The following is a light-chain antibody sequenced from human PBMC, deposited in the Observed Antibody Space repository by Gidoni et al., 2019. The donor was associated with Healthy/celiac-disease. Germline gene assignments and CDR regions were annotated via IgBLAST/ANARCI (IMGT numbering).Light chain of an antibody. CDR3: QQYNNWPVT. V-gene: IGKV3-15*01. J-gene: IGKJ5*01. CDR1: QSARSN. CDR2: GAS. Sequence: EIVMTQSPATLSVSQGERATLSCRASQSARSNLAWYQQKPGQAPRLLIYGASTRATGIPARFSGSGSGTAFTLTISSLQSEDFAVYYCQQYNNWPVTFGQGTRLEIK.